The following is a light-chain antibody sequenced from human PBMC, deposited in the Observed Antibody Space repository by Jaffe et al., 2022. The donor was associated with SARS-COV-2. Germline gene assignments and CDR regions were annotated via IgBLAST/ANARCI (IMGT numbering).Light chain of an antibody. Sequence: SYELTQPPSVSVSPGQTARITCSGDALSKQYAYWYQQKPGQAPVLVISKDSERPSGIPERFSGSSSGTTVTLTISGVQAEDEADYYCQSADNSGTYVVFGGGTKLTVL. CDR3: QSADNSGTYVV. J-gene: IGLJ2*01. V-gene: IGLV3-25*03. CDR2: KDS. CDR1: ALSKQY.